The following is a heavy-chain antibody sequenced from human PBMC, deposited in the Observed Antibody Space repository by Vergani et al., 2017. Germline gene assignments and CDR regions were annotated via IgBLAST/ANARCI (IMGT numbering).Heavy chain of an antibody. CDR1: GGSVRTSIGYY. J-gene: IGHJ4*02. CDR2: IFSSGTT. Sequence: QVQLQESGPGLVKPSQTLSLSCTVSGGSVRTSIGYYWTWIRQPAGKTLEWIGEIFSSGTTNYNPSLKSRVTISVDTSKNQFSLKLSSVTAADTAVYYCARGSRHVDCRSTSCLHAFDYWGQGTLVTVSS. D-gene: IGHD2-2*01. CDR3: ARGSRHVDCRSTSCLHAFDY. V-gene: IGHV4-61*02.